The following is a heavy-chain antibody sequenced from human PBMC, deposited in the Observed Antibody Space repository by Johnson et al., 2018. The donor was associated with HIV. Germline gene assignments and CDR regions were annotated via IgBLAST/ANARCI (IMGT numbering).Heavy chain of an antibody. CDR3: AKGLWGGSYPHDAYDI. CDR2: ISSSGSTI. V-gene: IGHV3-11*04. Sequence: QVQLVESGGGLVQPGGSLRLSCAASGFTFSDYYMSWIRQAPGKGLEWVSYISSSGSTIYYADSVKGRFTISRDNSNNTLFLQMNSLRAEDTAIYYCAKGLWGGSYPHDAYDIWGQGTMVTVSS. CDR1: GFTFSDYY. D-gene: IGHD1-26*01. J-gene: IGHJ3*02.